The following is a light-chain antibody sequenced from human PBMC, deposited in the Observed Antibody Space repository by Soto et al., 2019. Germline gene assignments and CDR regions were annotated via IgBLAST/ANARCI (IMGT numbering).Light chain of an antibody. CDR3: KHYNSXSEA. CDR2: KAS. V-gene: IGKV1-5*03. J-gene: IGKJ1*01. CDR1: QTISSW. Sequence: DIQMTQSPSTLSGSVGDRVTITCRASQTISSWLAWYQQKPGKAPKILICKASTLKSGVPSRFSGSGSGTEFPLTLSRLQPDDFATYYCKHYNSXSEACGQWTKV.